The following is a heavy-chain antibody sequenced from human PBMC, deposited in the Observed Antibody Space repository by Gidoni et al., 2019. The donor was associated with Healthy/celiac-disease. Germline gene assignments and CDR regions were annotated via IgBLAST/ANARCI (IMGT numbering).Heavy chain of an antibody. J-gene: IGHJ6*02. CDR2: INPNSGGT. V-gene: IGHV1-2*04. D-gene: IGHD6-19*01. CDR3: ARDASVAEDYYYYYGMDV. Sequence: QVQLVQSGAEVKKPGASAKVSCKASGYTFTGYHLHWVRQAPGQGLEWMGWINPNSGGTNYAQKFQGWVTMTRDTSISTAYMELSRLRSDDTAVYYCARDASVAEDYYYYYGMDVWGQGTTVTVSS. CDR1: GYTFTGYH.